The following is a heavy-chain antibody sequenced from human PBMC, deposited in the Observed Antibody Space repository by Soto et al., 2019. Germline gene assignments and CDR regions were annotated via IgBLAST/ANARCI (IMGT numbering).Heavy chain of an antibody. CDR3: ARRVLVVVPAARCHGMDV. J-gene: IGHJ6*02. D-gene: IGHD2-2*01. V-gene: IGHV3-33*01. CDR1: GFTFSSYG. Sequence: QVQLVESGGGVVQPGRSLRLSCAASGFTFSSYGMHWVRQAPGKGLEWVAVIWYDGSNKYYADSVKGRFTISRDNSKNTLYLKMNSLRAEDTAVYYCARRVLVVVPAARCHGMDVWGQGTTVTVSS. CDR2: IWYDGSNK.